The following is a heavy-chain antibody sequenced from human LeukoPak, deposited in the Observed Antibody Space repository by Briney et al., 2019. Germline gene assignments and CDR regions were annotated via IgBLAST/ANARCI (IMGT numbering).Heavy chain of an antibody. Sequence: GGSLRLSCAASGFTFSSYGMHWVRQAPGKGLEWVAFIRYDGSNKYYADSVKGRFTISGDNSKNTLYLQMGSLRAEDMAVYYCARDPLPSGSWSGAFDIWGQGTMVTVSS. CDR2: IRYDGSNK. J-gene: IGHJ3*02. CDR1: GFTFSSYG. CDR3: ARDPLPSGSWSGAFDI. D-gene: IGHD6-13*01. V-gene: IGHV3-30*02.